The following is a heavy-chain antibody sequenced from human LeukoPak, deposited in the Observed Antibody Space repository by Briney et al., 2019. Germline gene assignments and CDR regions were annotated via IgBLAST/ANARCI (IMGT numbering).Heavy chain of an antibody. CDR1: GGSISNNY. D-gene: IGHD1-26*01. CDR3: ARHGLRLVGASTIYFDN. J-gene: IGHJ4*02. Sequence: SETLSLTCSVSGGSISNNYWSWIRQSPEKGLEWIGYIHSSGSTDYNPSFKSRVVVSVDTSKNQFSLKLYSVTAADTAVYYCARHGLRLVGASTIYFDNWGQGTLVTVSS. V-gene: IGHV4-59*08. CDR2: IHSSGST.